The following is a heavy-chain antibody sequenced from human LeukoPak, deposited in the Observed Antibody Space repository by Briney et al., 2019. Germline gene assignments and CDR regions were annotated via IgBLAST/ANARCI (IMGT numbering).Heavy chain of an antibody. CDR1: GDSVSSNSAA. CDR3: ARGGYYGSGSFYSTQTSVFDY. V-gene: IGHV6-1*01. CDR2: TYYRSEWYN. D-gene: IGHD3-10*01. Sequence: SQTLSLTCDISGDSVSSNSAAWNWIRQSPSRGLEWLGRTYYRSEWYNDYSVSVKSRITINPDTSKNQFSLQLNSVTPEDTAVYYCARGGYYGSGSFYSTQTSVFDYWGQGALVTVSS. J-gene: IGHJ4*02.